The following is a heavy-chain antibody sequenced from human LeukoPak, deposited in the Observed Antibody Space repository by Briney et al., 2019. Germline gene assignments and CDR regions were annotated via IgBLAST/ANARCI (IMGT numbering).Heavy chain of an antibody. V-gene: IGHV5-51*01. Sequence: GASLKISCKGSGSRFTSYWIGWVRQMPGKGLEWMGIIYPGDSDTRYSPSFQGQVTISADKSISTAYLQWSSLKASDTAMYYCARRLYSSSWHDAFDIWGQGTMVTVSS. J-gene: IGHJ3*02. CDR3: ARRLYSSSWHDAFDI. CDR2: IYPGDSDT. D-gene: IGHD6-13*01. CDR1: GSRFTSYW.